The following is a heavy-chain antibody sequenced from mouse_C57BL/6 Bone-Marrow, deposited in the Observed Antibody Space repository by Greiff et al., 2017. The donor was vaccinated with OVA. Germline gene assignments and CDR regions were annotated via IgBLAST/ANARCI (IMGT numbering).Heavy chain of an antibody. Sequence: EVQLVESGEGLVKPGGSLKLSCAASGFTFSSYAMSWVRQTPEKRLEWVAYISSGGDYIYYADTVKGRFTISRDNARNTLYLQMSSLKSEDTAMYYCTRGGAGPYYYAMDYWGQGTSVTVSS. D-gene: IGHD3-3*01. CDR3: TRGGAGPYYYAMDY. CDR2: ISSGGDYI. J-gene: IGHJ4*01. V-gene: IGHV5-9-1*02. CDR1: GFTFSSYA.